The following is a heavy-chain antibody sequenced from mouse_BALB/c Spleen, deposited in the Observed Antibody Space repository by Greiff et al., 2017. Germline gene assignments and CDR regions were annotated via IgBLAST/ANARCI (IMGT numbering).Heavy chain of an antibody. CDR3: AREDGNYGY. CDR2: INSNGGST. CDR1: GFTFSSYG. J-gene: IGHJ2*01. V-gene: IGHV5-6-3*01. D-gene: IGHD2-1*01. Sequence: EVQLVESGGGLVQPGGSLKLSCAASGFTFSSYGMSWVRQTPDKRLELVATINSNGGSTYYPDSVKGRFTISSDNAKNTLYLQMSSLKSEDTAMYYCAREDGNYGYWGQGTTLTVSS.